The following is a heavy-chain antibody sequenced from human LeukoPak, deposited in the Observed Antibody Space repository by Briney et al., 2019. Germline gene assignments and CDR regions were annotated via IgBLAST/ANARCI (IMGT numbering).Heavy chain of an antibody. Sequence: GGSLRLSRAASGFTFSSYWMSWLRQAPGKGLEWVSYISSSSSYTNYADSVKGRFTISRDNAKNSLYLQMNSLRAEDTAVYYCARAGGSYDFWSVLDYWGQGTLVTVSS. CDR2: ISSSSSYT. J-gene: IGHJ4*02. CDR1: GFTFSSYW. D-gene: IGHD3-3*01. V-gene: IGHV3-11*06. CDR3: ARAGGSYDFWSVLDY.